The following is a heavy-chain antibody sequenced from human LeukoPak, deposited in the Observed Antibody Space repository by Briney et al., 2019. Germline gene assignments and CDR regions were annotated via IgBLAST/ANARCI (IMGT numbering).Heavy chain of an antibody. D-gene: IGHD4-11*01. Sequence: GGSLRLSCAASGFTFSSSTFGSYTLNWVRQAPGKGLECVSSISSTGTNIYYTDSVNRGITISRDIDNSLLYLQIYSLRADDTADYYCARDLDYSTGFDYWGQGTLVTVSS. V-gene: IGHV3-21*01. CDR3: ARDLDYSTGFDY. CDR2: ISSTGTNI. J-gene: IGHJ4*02. CDR1: GFTFSSSTFGSYT.